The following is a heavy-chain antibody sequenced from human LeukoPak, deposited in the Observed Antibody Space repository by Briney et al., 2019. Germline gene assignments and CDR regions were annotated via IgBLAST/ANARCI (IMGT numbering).Heavy chain of an antibody. Sequence: PGGSLRLSYAASGFTFSSYAMSWVHQAPGKGLDWISGITRRGSTYYTDSVKGRFTLSRDNAKNSLSLQMNSLRAEDTAVYYCARTQYYYDSSGYGYWGQGTLVTVSS. D-gene: IGHD3-22*01. CDR2: ITRRGST. CDR3: ARTQYYYDSSGYGY. V-gene: IGHV3-21*05. J-gene: IGHJ4*02. CDR1: GFTFSSYA.